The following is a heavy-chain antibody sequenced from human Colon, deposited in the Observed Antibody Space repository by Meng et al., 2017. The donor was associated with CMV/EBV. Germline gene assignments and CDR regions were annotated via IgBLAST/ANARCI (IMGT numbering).Heavy chain of an antibody. CDR2: ISGGYPST. Sequence: GESLKISCAASGFTFTSHALNWVRQAPGKELEWVSGISGGYPSTLYLDSVKGRFTISRDNSKNTVYLQINSLRAEDTAIYFCARSNSGGFYYADYWGQGILVTVSS. D-gene: IGHD2-15*01. CDR1: GFTFTSHA. V-gene: IGHV3-23*01. J-gene: IGHJ4*02. CDR3: ARSNSGGFYYADY.